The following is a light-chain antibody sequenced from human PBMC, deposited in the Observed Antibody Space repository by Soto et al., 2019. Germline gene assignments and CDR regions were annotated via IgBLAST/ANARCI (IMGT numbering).Light chain of an antibody. CDR2: GNS. V-gene: IGLV1-40*01. CDR3: QSYDSSPRGV. Sequence: QSVLTQPPSVSGAPGQRVTTSCTGSSSNIGAGYDVHWYQQLPGTAPKLLIYGNSHRPSGVPDRFSGSKSGTSASLAITGLQAEDEADYYCQSYDSSPRGVFGTGTKLTVL. CDR1: SSNIGAGYD. J-gene: IGLJ1*01.